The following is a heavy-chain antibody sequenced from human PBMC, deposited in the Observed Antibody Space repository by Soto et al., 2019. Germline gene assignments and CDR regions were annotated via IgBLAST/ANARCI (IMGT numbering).Heavy chain of an antibody. CDR1: GGSISSGGYY. V-gene: IGHV4-31*03. D-gene: IGHD3-3*01. J-gene: IGHJ5*02. CDR3: ARGESYYDFWSGYYTGPWFDP. Sequence: ASETLSLTCTVSGGSISSGGYYWSWIRQHPGKGLEWIGYIYYSGSTYYNPSLKSRVTISVDTSKNQFSLKLSSVTAADTAVYYCARGESYYDFWSGYYTGPWFDPWGQGTLVTVSS. CDR2: IYYSGST.